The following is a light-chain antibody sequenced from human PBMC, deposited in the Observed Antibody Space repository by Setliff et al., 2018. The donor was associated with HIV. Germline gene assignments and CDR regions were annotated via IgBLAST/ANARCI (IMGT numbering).Light chain of an antibody. CDR1: DSDVGGYNY. CDR2: EVS. Sequence: QSALTQPASVSGSPGQSITISCTGADSDVGGYNYVSWYQHHPGKAPKLMIYEVSNRPSGVSNRFSGSKSGNTASLTISGLQTEDEGDYYCSSYTSSSTRVFGTGTKVTV. V-gene: IGLV2-14*01. J-gene: IGLJ1*01. CDR3: SSYTSSSTRV.